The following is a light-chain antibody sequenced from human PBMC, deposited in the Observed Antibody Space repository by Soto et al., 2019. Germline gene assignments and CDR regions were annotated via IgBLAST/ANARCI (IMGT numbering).Light chain of an antibody. Sequence: IQLTQSPSSLSASVGDRVTITCRASQGISSYLAWYQQKPGKAPKLLIYVASTLQSGVPSRFNGSGSGTYFTLNISSLKPEDFANYYCQQLNSNPITFGPGTKEDIK. J-gene: IGKJ3*01. CDR2: VAS. CDR3: QQLNSNPIT. V-gene: IGKV1-9*01. CDR1: QGISSY.